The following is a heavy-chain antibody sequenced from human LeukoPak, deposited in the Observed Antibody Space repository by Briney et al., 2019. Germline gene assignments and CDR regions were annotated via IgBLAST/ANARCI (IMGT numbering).Heavy chain of an antibody. CDR2: IWYDGSNK. D-gene: IGHD2-21*02. V-gene: IGHV3-33*01. Sequence: PGGSLRLSCAASGFTFSSYGMHWVRQAPGKGLEWVAVIWYDGSNKYYADSVKGRFIISRDNSKNTLYLQMNSLRAEDTAVYYCARPFSSDPHAFDIWGQGTMVTVSS. CDR3: ARPFSSDPHAFDI. CDR1: GFTFSSYG. J-gene: IGHJ3*02.